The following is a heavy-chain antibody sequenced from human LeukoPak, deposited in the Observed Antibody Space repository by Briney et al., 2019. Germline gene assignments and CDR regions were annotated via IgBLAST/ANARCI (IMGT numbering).Heavy chain of an antibody. CDR1: GFTFSSYA. CDR2: ISGSGGST. V-gene: IGHV3-23*01. D-gene: IGHD3-22*01. Sequence: GGSLRLSCAASGFTFSSYAMSWVRQAPGKGLEWVSAISGSGGSTYYADSVKGRLTISRDNSKNTLYLQMNSLRAEDTAVYYCAKASSAYDSSGSHPFDYWGQGTLVTVSS. J-gene: IGHJ4*02. CDR3: AKASSAYDSSGSHPFDY.